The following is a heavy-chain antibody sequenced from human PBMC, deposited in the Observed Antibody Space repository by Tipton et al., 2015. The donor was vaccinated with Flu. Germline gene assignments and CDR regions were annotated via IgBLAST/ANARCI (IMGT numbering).Heavy chain of an antibody. CDR3: ARRDYSNYVSEPKNWFDP. D-gene: IGHD4-11*01. J-gene: IGHJ5*02. Sequence: TLSLTCAVSGDSIRSSNYYWGWIRQPPGKGLEWIGNIFHSETANGSLNQFSLKLSSVTAADTAVYYCARRDYSNYVSEPKNWFDPWGQGAPVTVSS. CDR2: IFHS. V-gene: IGHV4-61*05. CDR1: GDSIRSSNYY.